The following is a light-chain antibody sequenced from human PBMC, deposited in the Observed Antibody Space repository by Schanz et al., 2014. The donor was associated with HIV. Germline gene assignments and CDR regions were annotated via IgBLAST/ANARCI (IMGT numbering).Light chain of an antibody. CDR2: DNY. CDR1: SYSIGNNF. J-gene: IGLJ1*01. CDR3: AAWDGSLNGYV. Sequence: QSMLTQPPSVSAAPGQRVTISCSGHSYSIGNNFVSWFQQLPGTAPKLLIYDNYKRPSGIPDRFSGSKSGTSASLAISGLQSEDEADYYCAAWDGSLNGYVFGTGTKLT. V-gene: IGLV1-51*01.